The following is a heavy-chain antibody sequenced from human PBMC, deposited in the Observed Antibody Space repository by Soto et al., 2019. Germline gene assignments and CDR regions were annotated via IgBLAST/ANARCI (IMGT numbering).Heavy chain of an antibody. CDR1: GGSISSYY. J-gene: IGHJ6*03. CDR3: ARLYCSCGSCHPSYYYYMDV. D-gene: IGHD2-15*01. Sequence: SETLSLTCTVSGGSISSYYWSWIRQPPGKGLEWIGYIYYSGSTNYNPSLKSRVTISVDTSKNQFSLKLSSVTAADTAVYYCARLYCSCGSCHPSYYYYMDVWGQGTTVTVSS. V-gene: IGHV4-59*01. CDR2: IYYSGST.